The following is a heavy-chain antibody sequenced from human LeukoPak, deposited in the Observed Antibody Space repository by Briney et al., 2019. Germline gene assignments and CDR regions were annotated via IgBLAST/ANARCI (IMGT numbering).Heavy chain of an antibody. CDR2: IYYSGST. J-gene: IGHJ4*02. CDR3: ASRNDILTGYVFDF. CDR1: GGSVSSSIYY. V-gene: IGHV4-39*01. Sequence: SETLSLTCTVSGGSVSSSIYYWGWIRQPPGKGLEWIGSIYYSGSTSYNPSLKSRVTISVDTSKNQFSLKLTSVTAADTAVYYCASRNDILTGYVFDFWGQGTLATVSS. D-gene: IGHD3-9*01.